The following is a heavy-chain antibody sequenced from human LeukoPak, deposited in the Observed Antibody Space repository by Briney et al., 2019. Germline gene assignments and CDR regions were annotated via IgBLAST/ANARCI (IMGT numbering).Heavy chain of an antibody. D-gene: IGHD6-13*01. V-gene: IGHV3-30-3*01. CDR1: GFTFSMSA. CDR3: ARGRAGIAAAGFDY. CDR2: ISFDGGNK. J-gene: IGHJ4*02. Sequence: GGSLRLSCAPSGFTFSMSAMHWVRLAPGKGLNWVAGISFDGGNKFYADSVKGRFSISRDNSKNTLYLQMNSLGLDDTAVYFCARGRAGIAAAGFDYWGQGTLVTVSS.